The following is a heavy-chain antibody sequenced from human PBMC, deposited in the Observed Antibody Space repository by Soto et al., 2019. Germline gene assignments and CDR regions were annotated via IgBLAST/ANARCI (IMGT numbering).Heavy chain of an antibody. CDR1: GGSVDRGDYS. V-gene: IGHV4-30-2*01. Sequence: PSETLSLTCTVSGGSVDRGDYSWNWIRQPPGKGLEWIGYIFHGGSTYYNPSLRSRVTISVDRSRTQFSLKMSSVTAADTAVYYCARGRVVVPAAVMFNCLDPWGQGALVTVSS. D-gene: IGHD2-2*01. CDR3: ARGRVVVPAAVMFNCLDP. J-gene: IGHJ5*02. CDR2: IFHGGST.